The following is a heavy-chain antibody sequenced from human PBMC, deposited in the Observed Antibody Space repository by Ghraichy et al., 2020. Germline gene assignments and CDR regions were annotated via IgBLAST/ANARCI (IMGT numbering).Heavy chain of an antibody. CDR1: GGSYSGYC. J-gene: IGHJ4*02. V-gene: IGHV4-34*01. CDR3: ASYWLEWQQRAFEY. D-gene: IGHD3-3*01. CDR2: IYHNGST. Sequence: SETLSLTCAVYGGSYSGYCWSWIRQSPGKGLEWIGEIYHNGSTNYNPSLKSRVTISVDRSRNQFSLTLSSVTAADTAVFYCASYWLEWQQRAFEYWGQVTLVTVSS.